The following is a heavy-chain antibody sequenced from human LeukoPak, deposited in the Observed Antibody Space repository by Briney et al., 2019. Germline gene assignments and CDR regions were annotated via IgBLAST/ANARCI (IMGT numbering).Heavy chain of an antibody. Sequence: GSLRLSCAASGFTFSSYAMHWVRQAPGKGLEWVSLISDDGSDTYYSDSVKGRFTISRDNSKKILYLQMDSLRTEDTAVYYCARDLLDCGGPRCTDFGGQGTLVTVSS. CDR1: GFTFSSYA. J-gene: IGHJ4*02. CDR2: ISDDGSDT. D-gene: IGHD2-21*01. V-gene: IGHV3-30-3*01. CDR3: ARDLLDCGGPRCTDF.